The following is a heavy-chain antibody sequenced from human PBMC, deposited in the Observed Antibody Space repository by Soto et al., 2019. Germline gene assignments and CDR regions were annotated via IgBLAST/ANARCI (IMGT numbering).Heavy chain of an antibody. J-gene: IGHJ5*01. CDR1: GFTFSTYA. D-gene: IGHD3-10*01. Sequence: EVQLLESGGGLVQPGGSLRLSCAASGFTFSTYAMTWVRQAPGKGLEWVSAISASGHSTYYEDSVKGRFTISRDNSNNALYLQMNSLRPEDTAVYYCAEISRGYGSWGSFGSWGQGTLVTVSS. CDR3: AEISRGYGSWGSFGS. V-gene: IGHV3-23*01. CDR2: ISASGHST.